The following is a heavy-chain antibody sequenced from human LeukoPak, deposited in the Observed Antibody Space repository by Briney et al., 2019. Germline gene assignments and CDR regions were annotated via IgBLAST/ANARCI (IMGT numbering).Heavy chain of an antibody. J-gene: IGHJ4*02. D-gene: IGHD3-10*01. CDR1: GYTFTNYG. CDR3: ARGGEEGDYYGLVY. CDR2: ISAYNDNT. V-gene: IGHV1-18*04. Sequence: GASVKVSCKASGYTFTNYGISWVRQAPGQGLEWMGWISAYNDNTNYAQKVQGRVTMTTDTSTSTDHMELRSLRSDDTAVYYCARGGEEGDYYGLVYWGQGTLVTVSS.